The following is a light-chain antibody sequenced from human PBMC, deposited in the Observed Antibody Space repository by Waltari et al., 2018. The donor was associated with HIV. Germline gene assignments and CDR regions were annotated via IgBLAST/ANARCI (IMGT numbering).Light chain of an antibody. CDR2: DVS. V-gene: IGLV2-14*01. Sequence: QSALTQPASVSGYPGQSITIPCTGTSSDVGGYNYVSWYQQHPGKAPKLMIYDVSNRPSGVSNRFSGSKSGNTASLTISGLQAEDEADYYCSSYTSSSTPVFGGGTKLTVL. J-gene: IGLJ2*01. CDR3: SSYTSSSTPV. CDR1: SSDVGGYNY.